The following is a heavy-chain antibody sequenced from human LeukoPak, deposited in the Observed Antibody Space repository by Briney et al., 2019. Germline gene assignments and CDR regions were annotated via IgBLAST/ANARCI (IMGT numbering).Heavy chain of an antibody. CDR3: ARGVWWLRGPDYFDY. CDR2: IKQDGSEK. CDR1: GFTFSSHW. V-gene: IGHV3-7*04. D-gene: IGHD5-12*01. J-gene: IGHJ4*02. Sequence: GGSLKLSCAASGFTFSSHWMSWVRRAPGKGLEWVANIKQDGSEKYYVDSVKGRFTISRDNAKNSLYLQINSLRAEDTAVYYCARGVWWLRGPDYFDYWGQGTLVTVSS.